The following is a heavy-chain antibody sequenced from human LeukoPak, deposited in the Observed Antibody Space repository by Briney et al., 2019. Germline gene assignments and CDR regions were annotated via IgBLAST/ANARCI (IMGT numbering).Heavy chain of an antibody. CDR2: INPSGGST. J-gene: IGHJ6*03. D-gene: IGHD6-13*01. CDR1: GYTFTSYY. CDR3: GRRGIGAAGTAYYYYYLDV. V-gene: IGHV1-46*03. Sequence: ASVKVSCKASGYTFTSYYMHWVRQAPAQGLEWMGIINPSGGSTSYAQKFQGRVTMTRDTSTSTVYMELSSMRSEDAAAYYCGRRGIGAAGTAYYYYYLDVWGKGTTVTVSS.